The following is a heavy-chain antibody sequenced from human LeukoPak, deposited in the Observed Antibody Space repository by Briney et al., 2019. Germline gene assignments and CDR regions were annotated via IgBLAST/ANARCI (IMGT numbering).Heavy chain of an antibody. V-gene: IGHV4-39*01. CDR1: GGSISSSNW. CDR2: IYYSGST. D-gene: IGHD3-22*01. J-gene: IGHJ4*02. Sequence: PSETLSLTCAVSGGSISSSNWWSWVRQPPGKGLEWIGSIYYSGSTYYNPSLKSRVTISVDTSKNQFSLKLSSVTAADTAVYYCARPTFYDSSGLGWGFDYWGQGTLVTVSS. CDR3: ARPTFYDSSGLGWGFDY.